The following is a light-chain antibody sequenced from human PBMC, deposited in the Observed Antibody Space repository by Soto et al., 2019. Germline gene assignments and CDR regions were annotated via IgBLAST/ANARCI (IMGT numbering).Light chain of an antibody. J-gene: IGKJ2*01. CDR3: QQYGSSPGYT. V-gene: IGKV3-20*01. CDR2: GAS. CDR1: QSVSSSY. Sequence: EIVLTQSPGTLSLSPGERATLSCRASQSVSSSYLAWYQQKPGQAPRLLIYGASSRATGIPDRFSGSVSGTDFSLIISRLEPEDFAVYYCQQYGSSPGYTFGQGTKLEIK.